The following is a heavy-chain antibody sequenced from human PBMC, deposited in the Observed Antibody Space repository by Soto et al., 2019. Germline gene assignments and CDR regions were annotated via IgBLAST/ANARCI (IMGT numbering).Heavy chain of an antibody. V-gene: IGHV2-5*01. D-gene: IGHD6-19*01. Sequence: QITLKESGPPLVKPTQTLTLTCTFSGFSLSTTAVGVGWIRQPPGKALEWLALMYWNDDNHYSQSLKNRLTLTRDTSNNQVVLTMTNMDPADTGTSYCAHGSGWLFDYWGQGALVTVSS. CDR1: GFSLSTTAVG. CDR2: MYWNDDN. CDR3: AHGSGWLFDY. J-gene: IGHJ4*02.